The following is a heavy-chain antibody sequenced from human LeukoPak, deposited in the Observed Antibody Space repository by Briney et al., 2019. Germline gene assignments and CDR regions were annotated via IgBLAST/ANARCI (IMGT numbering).Heavy chain of an antibody. CDR3: ARDTRGDYYFDY. V-gene: IGHV4-30-4*01. J-gene: IGHJ4*02. CDR1: GGSISSGDYY. CDR2: IYYSGST. D-gene: IGHD4-17*01. Sequence: SQTLSLTCTVSGGSISSGDYYWTWIRQPPGKGLEWIGYIYYSGSTYYNPSLQSRITISVDTSKNQFSLKLSSVTAADTAVYYCARDTRGDYYFDYWGQGTLVTVSS.